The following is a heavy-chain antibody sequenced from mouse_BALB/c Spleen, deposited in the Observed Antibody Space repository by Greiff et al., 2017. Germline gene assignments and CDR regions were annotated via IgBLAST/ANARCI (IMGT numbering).Heavy chain of an antibody. J-gene: IGHJ2*01. V-gene: IGHV3-6*02. CDR2: ISYDGTN. CDR3: ASGDYFDY. CDR1: GYSITSDYY. Sequence: EVQRVESGPGLVKPSQSLSLTCSVTGYSITSDYYWNWIRQFPGNKLEWMAYISYDGTNNYNPSLKNRISITRDTSKNQFFLKLNSVTTEDTATYYCASGDYFDYWGQGTTLTVSS.